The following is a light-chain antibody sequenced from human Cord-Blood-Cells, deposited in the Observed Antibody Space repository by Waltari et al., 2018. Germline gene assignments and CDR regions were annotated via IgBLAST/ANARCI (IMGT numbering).Light chain of an antibody. CDR2: GAS. CDR1: QSVSSSY. V-gene: IGKV3-20*01. J-gene: IGKJ4*01. CDR3: QQHGSSPLT. Sequence: SPGTLSLSPGERATLSCRASQSVSSSYLAWYQQKPGQAPRLLIYGASSGATGIPDRVSGSGSGTDFTLTISRLEPEDFAVYYCQQHGSSPLTFGGGTKVEIK.